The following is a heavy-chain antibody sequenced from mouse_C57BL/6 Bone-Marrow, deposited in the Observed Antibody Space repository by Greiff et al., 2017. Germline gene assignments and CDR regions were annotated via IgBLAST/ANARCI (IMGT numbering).Heavy chain of an antibody. Sequence: QVQLQQPGAELVMPGASVKLSCKASGYTFTSYWMHWVKQRPGQGLEWIGEIDPSDSYTNYNQKFKGKSTLTVDKSSSPAYMPLSSLTSDDSAVYYCARGTIEGIYFDYWGQGTTLTGSS. V-gene: IGHV1-69*01. CDR3: ARGTIEGIYFDY. CDR1: GYTFTSYW. J-gene: IGHJ2*01. CDR2: IDPSDSYT. D-gene: IGHD2-12*01.